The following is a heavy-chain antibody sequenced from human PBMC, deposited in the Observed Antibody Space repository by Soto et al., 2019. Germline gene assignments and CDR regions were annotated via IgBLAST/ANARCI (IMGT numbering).Heavy chain of an antibody. J-gene: IGHJ4*02. CDR2: ISGSGGST. CDR1: GFTFSSYA. D-gene: IGHD3-22*01. V-gene: IGHV3-23*01. Sequence: AGGSLRLSCAASGFTFSSYAMSWVRPAPGKGLEWVSAISGSGGSTYYADSVKGRFTISRDNSKNTLYLQMNSLRAEDTAVYYCAKATDSYDSSGYYFGGQGPLVTVSS. CDR3: AKATDSYDSSGYYF.